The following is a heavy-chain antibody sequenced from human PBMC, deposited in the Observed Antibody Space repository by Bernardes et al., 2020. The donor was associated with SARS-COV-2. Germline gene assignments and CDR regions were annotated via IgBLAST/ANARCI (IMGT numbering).Heavy chain of an antibody. CDR2: IFSRGNT. V-gene: IGHV4-31*03. CDR1: GDSIRSGGDY. Sequence: SETLSLTCSVSGDSIRSGGDYWSWIRQHPGKGLEWIGYIFSRGNTYYNPSLMNRVIISQDTSKNQFYLKVRSVTAADTAVYYCARDMNYFDTTGGHDAFDVWGQGTKVSVSS. D-gene: IGHD3-22*01. CDR3: ARDMNYFDTTGGHDAFDV. J-gene: IGHJ3*01.